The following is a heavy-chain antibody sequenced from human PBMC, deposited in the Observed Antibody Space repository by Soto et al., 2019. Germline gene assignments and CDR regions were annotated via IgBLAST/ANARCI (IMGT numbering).Heavy chain of an antibody. CDR2: INQDGSEK. V-gene: IGHV3-7*01. J-gene: IGHJ1*01. Sequence: EAQLVESGGGLVQPGGSLRLSCAASGFTFSSYWMTWVRQAPGKGLEWVANINQDGSEKHYVDSVKGRFTISRDNAKNSLYLHMTSLRAEDTAVYYCARSYYDSIWGSYPLKHLGQGTLVTVSS. D-gene: IGHD3-16*02. CDR1: GFTFSSYW. CDR3: ARSYYDSIWGSYPLKH.